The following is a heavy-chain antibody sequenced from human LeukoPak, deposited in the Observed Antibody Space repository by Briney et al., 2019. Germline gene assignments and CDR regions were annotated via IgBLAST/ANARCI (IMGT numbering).Heavy chain of an antibody. CDR2: INPNSGGT. J-gene: IGHJ4*02. CDR3: ARGLGYCSGGSCNPFDF. CDR1: GYTFTGYY. V-gene: IGHV1-2*02. Sequence: ASVKVSCKASGYTFTGYYMHWVRQAPGQGLEWMGWINPNSGGTNYAQKFQGRVTMTRDTSISTAYMELSRLRSDDTAVYYCARGLGYCSGGSCNPFDFWGQGTLVTVSS. D-gene: IGHD2-15*01.